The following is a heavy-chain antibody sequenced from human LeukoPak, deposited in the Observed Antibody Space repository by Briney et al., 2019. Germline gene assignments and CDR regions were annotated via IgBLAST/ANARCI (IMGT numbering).Heavy chain of an antibody. Sequence: GGSLRLSCAASGFTVSTKYMSWVRQAPGEGLEWVSTIYASGDTYYAASVKGRFTISRDDSKNTLYLQVNSLRAEDTAVYYCARGLYTTRHLNHFDYWGQGTLVTVSS. V-gene: IGHV3-53*01. D-gene: IGHD2-2*02. CDR3: ARGLYTTRHLNHFDY. J-gene: IGHJ4*02. CDR1: GFTVSTKY. CDR2: IYASGDT.